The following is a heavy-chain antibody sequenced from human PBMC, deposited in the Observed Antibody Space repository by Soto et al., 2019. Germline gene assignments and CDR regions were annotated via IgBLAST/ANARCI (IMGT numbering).Heavy chain of an antibody. J-gene: IGHJ6*02. D-gene: IGHD2-2*01. Sequence: PGESLTTSCEGSGYSFTRYWIIWVLQMPGKGLGWMGRIDPSDSYTNYSPSFQGHVTISADKSISTAYLQWSSLKASDTAMYYCARLSYCSSTSCYYYYGMDVWGQGATVTVSS. V-gene: IGHV5-10-1*01. CDR3: ARLSYCSSTSCYYYYGMDV. CDR1: GYSFTRYW. CDR2: IDPSDSYT.